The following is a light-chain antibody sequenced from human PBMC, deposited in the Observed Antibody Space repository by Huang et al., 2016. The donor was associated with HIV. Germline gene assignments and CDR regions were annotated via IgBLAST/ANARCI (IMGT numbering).Light chain of an antibody. V-gene: IGKV3-15*01. CDR3: HQYNNWLLS. Sequence: EIVMTQSPATLSVSTGQRVTLSCRANRSVSTNLAWYQQRHGQAPRLLVYVSSTRAPGIPARFSGSESGTDFSLTIRSLQSEDFALYYCHQYNNWLLSFGGGTRV. CDR2: VSS. CDR1: RSVSTN. J-gene: IGKJ4*01.